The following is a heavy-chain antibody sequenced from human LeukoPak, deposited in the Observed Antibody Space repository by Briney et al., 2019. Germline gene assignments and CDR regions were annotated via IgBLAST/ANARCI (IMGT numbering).Heavy chain of an antibody. Sequence: PGGSLRLSCAASGFTFSPYPMNWVRQAPGKGLEWVSYISGGSDTIHYADSVKGRFTISRDNAKNSLYLQMNSLRAEDTAVYYCARDLGRDRYFDPWGQGPLVTVSS. J-gene: IGHJ4*02. D-gene: IGHD5-24*01. CDR1: GFTFSPYP. CDR3: ARDLGRDRYFDP. CDR2: ISGGSDTI. V-gene: IGHV3-48*04.